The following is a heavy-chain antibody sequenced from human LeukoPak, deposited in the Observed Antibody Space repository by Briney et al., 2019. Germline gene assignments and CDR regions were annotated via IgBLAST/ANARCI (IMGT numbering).Heavy chain of an antibody. D-gene: IGHD2-21*01. J-gene: IGHJ4*02. CDR2: ISSSSSTI. Sequence: PGGSLRLSCAASGFTFSSYSMNWVRQAPGKGLEWVSYISSSSSTIYYADSVKGRFTISRDNSKNTLYLQMNSLRAEDTAVYYCAKDEGPGGLIVYFDYWGQGTLVTVSS. CDR1: GFTFSSYS. V-gene: IGHV3-48*01. CDR3: AKDEGPGGLIVYFDY.